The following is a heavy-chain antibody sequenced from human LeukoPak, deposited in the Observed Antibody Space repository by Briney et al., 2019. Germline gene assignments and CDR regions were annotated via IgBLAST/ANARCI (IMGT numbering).Heavy chain of an antibody. CDR1: GGTFSSYA. Sequence: SVKVSCKASGGTFSSYAISWVRQAPGQGLEWMGGIIPMFGTANYAQKFQGRVTITADESTSTAYMELSSLRSEDTAVYYCASRPDLDYYYYGMDVWGQGTTVTVSS. CDR2: IIPMFGTA. J-gene: IGHJ6*02. V-gene: IGHV1-69*13. D-gene: IGHD1-1*01. CDR3: ASRPDLDYYYYGMDV.